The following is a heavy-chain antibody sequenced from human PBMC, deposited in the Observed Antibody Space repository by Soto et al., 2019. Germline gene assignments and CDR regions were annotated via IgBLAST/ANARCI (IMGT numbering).Heavy chain of an antibody. V-gene: IGHV4-59*01. CDR1: GGSISSYY. J-gene: IGHJ5*02. D-gene: IGHD1-26*01. CDR3: ARVVGATTIVWFDP. Sequence: PSETLSLTCTVSGGSISSYYWSWIRQPPGKGLEWIGYIYYSGSTNYNPSLKSRVTISVDTSKNQFSLKLSSVTAADTAVYYCARVVGATTIVWFDPWGQGTLVTVSS. CDR2: IYYSGST.